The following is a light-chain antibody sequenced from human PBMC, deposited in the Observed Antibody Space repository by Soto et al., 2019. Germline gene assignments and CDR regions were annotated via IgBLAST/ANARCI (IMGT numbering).Light chain of an antibody. J-gene: IGKJ1*01. Sequence: DIQMTQSPSSLSAYVGDRVTITCRASQSISSFLNWYQQKPGKAPKLLIYAASSLQSGVPSRFGGGGSGTDFTLTISSLQPEDFATYYCQQSYSTPETFGQGTKVEIK. CDR3: QQSYSTPET. CDR1: QSISSF. CDR2: AAS. V-gene: IGKV1-39*01.